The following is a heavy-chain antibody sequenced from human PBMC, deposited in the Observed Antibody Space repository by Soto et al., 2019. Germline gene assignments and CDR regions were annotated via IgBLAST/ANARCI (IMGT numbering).Heavy chain of an antibody. CDR2: INSGGSRT. Sequence: EVQLAESGGVLVQPGGSLRLSCVASGFTFSDHWMHWVRQAPGKGLVWVSRINSGGSRTNYADSVKGRFTISRDNAKNTLSLEMNSLSLEDTAVYYCARGNCSGDTCFFGGTHWGRGTLVTVSS. CDR1: GFTFSDHW. D-gene: IGHD2-21*02. J-gene: IGHJ4*02. CDR3: ARGNCSGDTCFFGGTH. V-gene: IGHV3-74*01.